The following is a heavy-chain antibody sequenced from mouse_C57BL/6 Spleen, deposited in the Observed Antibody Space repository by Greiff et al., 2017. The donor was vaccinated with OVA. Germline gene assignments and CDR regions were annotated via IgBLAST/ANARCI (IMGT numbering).Heavy chain of an antibody. J-gene: IGHJ2*01. V-gene: IGHV1-55*01. CDR3: ARDYYGYDERLFDY. D-gene: IGHD2-2*01. Sequence: VQLQQPGAELVKPGASVKLSCKASGYTFTSYWITWVKQRPGQGLEWIGDIYPGSGSTNYNEKFKSKATLTVDTSSSTAYMQLSSLTSEDSAVYYCARDYYGYDERLFDYWGQGTTLTVAS. CDR1: GYTFTSYW. CDR2: IYPGSGST.